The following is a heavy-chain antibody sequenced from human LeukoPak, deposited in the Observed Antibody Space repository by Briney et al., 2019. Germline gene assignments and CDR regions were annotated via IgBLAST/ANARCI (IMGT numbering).Heavy chain of an antibody. CDR3: YWEGS. J-gene: IGHJ4*02. CDR1: GLFFSDVW. V-gene: IGHV3-7*01. D-gene: IGHD1-26*01. Sequence: QSGGSLRLSCAGTGLFFSDVWMNWFRQAPGKGLEWVANIEKDGSEKNYVDSVKGRFTISRDNAKNSLHLEMNSLRGEDTAVYYCYWEGSWGQGTLVTVSS. CDR2: IEKDGSEK.